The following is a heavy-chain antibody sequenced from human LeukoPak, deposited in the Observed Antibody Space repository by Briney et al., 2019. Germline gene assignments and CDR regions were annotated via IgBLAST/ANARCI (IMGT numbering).Heavy chain of an antibody. Sequence: SETLSLTCTVSGGSISSGDYYWSWIRQPPGKGLEWIGYIYYSGSTYYNPSLKSRVTISVDTSKNQFSLKLSSVTAADTAVYYCAREQIWSGYYSNTFDYWGQGTLVTVSS. V-gene: IGHV4-30-4*08. CDR2: IYYSGST. J-gene: IGHJ4*02. D-gene: IGHD3-3*01. CDR1: GGSISSGDYY. CDR3: AREQIWSGYYSNTFDY.